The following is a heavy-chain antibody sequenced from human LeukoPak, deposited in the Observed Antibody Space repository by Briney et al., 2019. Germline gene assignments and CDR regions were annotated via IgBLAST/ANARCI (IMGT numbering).Heavy chain of an antibody. Sequence: PGGSLRLSCAASGFTFSTFAMIGVRQPPGKGLEGVSSIFPSGGEIHYADYVRGRFTISRDNSKNTLYLQMNSLRVEDTAIYYCTKEWSNAGTTISPPDYWGQGTLVTVSS. J-gene: IGHJ4*02. CDR3: TKEWSNAGTTISPPDY. CDR2: IFPSGGEI. D-gene: IGHD1-7*01. CDR1: GFTFSTFA. V-gene: IGHV3-23*01.